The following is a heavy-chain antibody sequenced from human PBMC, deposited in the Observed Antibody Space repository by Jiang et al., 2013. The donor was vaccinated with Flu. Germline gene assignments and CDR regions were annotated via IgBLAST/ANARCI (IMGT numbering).Heavy chain of an antibody. CDR2: IHHSGSA. D-gene: IGHD2-21*02. Sequence: PGLVKPSETLSLTCTVSGGSITTYYWTWIRQPPGKGLEWLGYIHHSGSANYNPSLKSRVTISVDTSKNQFSLKLSSVTASDTAVHYCARDLVGYCGADCSSYWGQGTLVTVSS. V-gene: IGHV4-59*01. CDR3: ARDLVGYCGADCSSY. CDR1: GGSITTYY. J-gene: IGHJ4*02.